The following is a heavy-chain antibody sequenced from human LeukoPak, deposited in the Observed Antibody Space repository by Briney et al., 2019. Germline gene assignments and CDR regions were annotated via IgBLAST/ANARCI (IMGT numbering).Heavy chain of an antibody. CDR2: IIPIFGTA. CDR3: AKSGGAYSGYDYLPSGY. Sequence: PVKVSCKASGGTFSSYAISWVRQAPGQGLEWMGGIIPIFGTANYAQKFQGRVTITADESTSTAYMELSSLRSEDTAVYYCAKSGGAYSGYDYLPSGYWGQGTLVTVSS. V-gene: IGHV1-69*13. CDR1: GGTFSSYA. D-gene: IGHD5-12*01. J-gene: IGHJ4*02.